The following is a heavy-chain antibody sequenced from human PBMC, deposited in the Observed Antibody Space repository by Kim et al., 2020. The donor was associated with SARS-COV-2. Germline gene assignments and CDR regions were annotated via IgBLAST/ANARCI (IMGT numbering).Heavy chain of an antibody. CDR3: ASSSSSWYSYA. Sequence: NYNPTHRSRVTISVDTTKNQFSLKRSSVTAADTAVYYCASSSSSWYSYAWGQGTLVTVSS. D-gene: IGHD6-13*01. V-gene: IGHV4-59*01. J-gene: IGHJ4*02.